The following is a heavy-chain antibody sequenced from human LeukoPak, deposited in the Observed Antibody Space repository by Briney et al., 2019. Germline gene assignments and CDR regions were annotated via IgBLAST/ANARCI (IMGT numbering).Heavy chain of an antibody. CDR3: ARADYYYDSSGYYVPFDY. J-gene: IGHJ4*02. D-gene: IGHD3-22*01. CDR1: GFTVSSNY. V-gene: IGHV3-53*01. CDR2: IYSGGST. Sequence: PGGSLRLSGAASGFTVSSNYMSWVRQAPGKGLEWVSVIYSGGSTYYADSVKGRFTISRDNSKNTLYLQMNSLRAEDTAVYYCARADYYYDSSGYYVPFDYWGQGTLVTVSS.